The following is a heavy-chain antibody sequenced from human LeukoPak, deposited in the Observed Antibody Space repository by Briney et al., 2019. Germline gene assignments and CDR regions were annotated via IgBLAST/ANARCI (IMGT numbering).Heavy chain of an antibody. Sequence: SQTLSLTCTASGGSISSGGYYWSWIRQHPGKGLEWIGYIYYSGSTYYNPSLKSRVTISVDTSKNQFSLKLSSVTAADTAVYYCARATVVVMASTQHASDIWGQGTMVTVSS. J-gene: IGHJ3*02. V-gene: IGHV4-31*03. CDR2: IYYSGST. D-gene: IGHD3-22*01. CDR3: ARATVVVMASTQHASDI. CDR1: GGSISSGGYY.